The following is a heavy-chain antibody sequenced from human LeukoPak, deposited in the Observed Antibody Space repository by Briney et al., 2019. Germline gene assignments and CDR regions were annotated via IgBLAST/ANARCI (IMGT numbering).Heavy chain of an antibody. CDR3: ARGGGGDGYSTVKAYFDY. D-gene: IGHD5-24*01. J-gene: IGHJ4*02. CDR2: INHSGST. Sequence: SETLSLTCAVYGGSFSGYYWSWVRQPPGKGLEWIGEINHSGSTNYNPSLKSRVTISVDTSKNQFSLKLSSVTAADTAVYYCARGGGGDGYSTVKAYFDYWGQGTLVTVSS. CDR1: GGSFSGYY. V-gene: IGHV4-34*01.